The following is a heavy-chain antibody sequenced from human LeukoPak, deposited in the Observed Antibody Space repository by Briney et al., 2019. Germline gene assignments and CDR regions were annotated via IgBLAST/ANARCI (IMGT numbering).Heavy chain of an antibody. CDR1: GFTFGSYG. V-gene: IGHV3-30*18. CDR2: ISYDGSNK. J-gene: IGHJ4*02. D-gene: IGHD6-6*01. CDR3: AKDGFEYSSSSSLPDY. Sequence: GGSLRLSCAASGFTFGSYGMHWVRQAPGKGLEWVAVISYDGSNKYYADSVKGRFTISRDNSKNTLYLQMNSLRAEDTAVYYCAKDGFEYSSSSSLPDYWGQGTLVTVSS.